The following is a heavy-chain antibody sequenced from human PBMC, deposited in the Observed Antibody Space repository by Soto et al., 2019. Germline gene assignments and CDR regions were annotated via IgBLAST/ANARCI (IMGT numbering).Heavy chain of an antibody. V-gene: IGHV3-11*01. CDR3: ASRFQWQLRPTDS. CDR1: GFTFIEYY. CDR2: INTLSSAI. D-gene: IGHD6-19*01. J-gene: IGHJ4*02. Sequence: PGGPLRLSVGGSGFTFIEYYMTWIRQAPGKGLEWVSSINTLSSAIYYAGSVKGPLTISTNSAQNSLYLQRTRLRAEEPAGIYCASRFQWQLRPTDSWGRGTLVTVSS.